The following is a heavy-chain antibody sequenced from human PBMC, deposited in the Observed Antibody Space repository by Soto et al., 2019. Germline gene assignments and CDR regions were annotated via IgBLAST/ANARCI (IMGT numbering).Heavy chain of an antibody. CDR1: GDSISSGGFS. V-gene: IGHV4-31*11. CDR3: AREPSI. Sequence: SSETLSLTCAVSGDSISSGGFSWSWIRQPPGKGLEWIGYIYYSGSTYYNPSLKSRVTISVDTSKNQFSLKLSSVTAADTAVYYCAREPSIWGQGTLVTVSS. CDR2: IYYSGST. J-gene: IGHJ4*02.